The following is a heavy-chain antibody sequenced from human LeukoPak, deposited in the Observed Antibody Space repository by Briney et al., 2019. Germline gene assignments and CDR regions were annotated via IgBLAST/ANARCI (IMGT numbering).Heavy chain of an antibody. CDR2: TYYRSKWYS. J-gene: IGHJ4*02. CDR1: GDSVSSNSAA. D-gene: IGHD3-16*01. V-gene: IGHV6-1*01. Sequence: PSETLSLTCAISGDSVSSNSAAWNWIRQSPSRGLEWLGRTYYRSKWYSDYAGSVKSRITINSDTSKNQFSLQLNSVSPEDTAVYYCAGGGGSFDYWGQGTLVTVSS. CDR3: AGGGGSFDY.